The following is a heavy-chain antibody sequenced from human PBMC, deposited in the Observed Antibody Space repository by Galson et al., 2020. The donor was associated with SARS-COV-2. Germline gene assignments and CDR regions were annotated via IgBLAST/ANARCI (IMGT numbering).Heavy chain of an antibody. CDR1: GFTFSSYW. CDR2: IKQDGSEK. J-gene: IGHJ4*02. Sequence: GGSPRLSCAASGFTFSSYWMSWVRQAPGKGLEWVANIKQDGSEKYYVDSVKGRFTISRDNAKNSLYLQMNSLRAEDTAVYYCARLGDGSGWYFDYWGQGTLVTVSS. D-gene: IGHD6-19*01. CDR3: ARLGDGSGWYFDY. V-gene: IGHV3-7*04.